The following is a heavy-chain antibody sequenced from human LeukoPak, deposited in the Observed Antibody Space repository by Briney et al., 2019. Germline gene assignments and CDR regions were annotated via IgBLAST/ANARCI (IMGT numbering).Heavy chain of an antibody. CDR3: TPVRFPFRFVELLGYNWFDP. D-gene: IGHD3-10*01. CDR2: IKSKTDGCTT. Sequence: GGSLRLSCAASGFTFSNAWMSWVRQAPGKGLEWVGRIKSKTDGCTTDYAAAVKGRFTISRDDSKNTLYVQMNSLKTEDTAVYYCTPVRFPFRFVELLGYNWFDPWGQGTLVTVSS. J-gene: IGHJ5*02. CDR1: GFTFSNAW. V-gene: IGHV3-15*01.